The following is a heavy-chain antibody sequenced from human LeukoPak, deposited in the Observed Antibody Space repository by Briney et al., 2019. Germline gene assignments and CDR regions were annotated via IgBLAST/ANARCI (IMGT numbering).Heavy chain of an antibody. CDR3: AKDLAGGRGWYYFDY. Sequence: PGGSLRLSCAASGFTFDDYAMHWVRQAPGKGLEWVSLISGDGGSTYYADSVKGRFTISRDNSENSLYLQMNSLRTEDTALYYCAKDLAGGRGWYYFDYWGQGTLVTVSS. CDR2: ISGDGGST. V-gene: IGHV3-43*02. CDR1: GFTFDDYA. D-gene: IGHD2-15*01. J-gene: IGHJ4*02.